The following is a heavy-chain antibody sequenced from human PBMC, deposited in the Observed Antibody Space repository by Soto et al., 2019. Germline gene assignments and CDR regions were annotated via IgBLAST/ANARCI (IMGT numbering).Heavy chain of an antibody. J-gene: IGHJ5*02. Sequence: SETLSLTCTVSGGSISSYYWSWIRQPPGKGLEWIGYIYYSGSTYYNPSLKSRVTISVDTSKNQFSLKLSSVTAADTAVYYCASATTVTRHNWFDPWGQGTLVTVSS. V-gene: IGHV4-59*12. CDR1: GGSISSYY. CDR2: IYYSGST. CDR3: ASATTVTRHNWFDP. D-gene: IGHD4-4*01.